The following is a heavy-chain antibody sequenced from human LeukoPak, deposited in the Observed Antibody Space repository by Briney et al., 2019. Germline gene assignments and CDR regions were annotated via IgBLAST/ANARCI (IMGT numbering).Heavy chain of an antibody. J-gene: IGHJ4*02. CDR2: IRSKAYGGTT. V-gene: IGHV3-49*03. CDR1: GFTFGDYA. D-gene: IGHD5-18*01. Sequence: GGSLRLSCTASGFTFGDYAMSWFRQAPGKGLEWVGFIRSKAYGGTTEYAASVKGRFTISRDDSKSIAYLQMNSLKTEDTAVYYCARVISAMAAEDYWGQGTLVTVSS. CDR3: ARVISAMAAEDY.